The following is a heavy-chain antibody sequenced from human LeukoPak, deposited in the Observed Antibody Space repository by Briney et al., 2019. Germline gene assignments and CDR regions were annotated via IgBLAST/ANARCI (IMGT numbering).Heavy chain of an antibody. CDR2: TNPRNGGT. J-gene: IGHJ5*02. CDR1: GFTFTDFY. Sequence: ASVKVSCKASGFTFTDFYIYWVRQAPGQGLEWMGWTNPRNGGTYFAQKFQGRVTMTRDTSITTAYLELSSLRSDDTAVYYCARDTGDGYDNWFDPWGQGTLVTVSS. V-gene: IGHV1-2*02. D-gene: IGHD3-22*01. CDR3: ARDTGDGYDNWFDP.